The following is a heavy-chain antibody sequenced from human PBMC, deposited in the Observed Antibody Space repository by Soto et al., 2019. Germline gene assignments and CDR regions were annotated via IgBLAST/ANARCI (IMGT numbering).Heavy chain of an antibody. D-gene: IGHD3-10*01. V-gene: IGHV3-23*01. J-gene: IGHJ6*02. Sequence: PAGSLRLSCAASGFTFSSYAMSWVRQAPGKGLEWVSAISGSGGSTYYADSVKGRFTISRDNSKNTLYLQMNSLRAEDTAVYYCAKLKGTGYYYYYGMDVWGQGTTVTVSS. CDR2: ISGSGGST. CDR3: AKLKGTGYYYYYGMDV. CDR1: GFTFSSYA.